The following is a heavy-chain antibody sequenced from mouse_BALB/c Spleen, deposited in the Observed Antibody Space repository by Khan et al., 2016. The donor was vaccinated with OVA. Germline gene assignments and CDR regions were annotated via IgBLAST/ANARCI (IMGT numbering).Heavy chain of an antibody. J-gene: IGHJ2*01. CDR3: ARSIMAN. CDR1: GYSITSDYA. CDR2: ISYSGSI. V-gene: IGHV3-2*02. Sequence: EVKLLESGPGLVKPSQSLSLTCTVTGYSITSDYAWNWLRQFPGNQLEWTGNISYSGSICYTPSLKSRFSITRDTSKNTFFLQLKSVTTEDTATYYCARSIMANWGQGTTLTVSS.